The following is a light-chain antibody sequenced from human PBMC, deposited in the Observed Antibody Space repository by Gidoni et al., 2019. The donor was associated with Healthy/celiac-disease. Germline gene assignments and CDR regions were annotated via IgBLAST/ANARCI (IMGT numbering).Light chain of an antibody. Sequence: QSVLTPPPSASGTPGQRVTISCSGSSPNIGSNTVNWYQQLPGPAPKLLIYSNNQRPSGVPDRFSGSKSGTSASLAISGLQSEDEADYYCAAWDDSLNGWVFGGGTKLXV. V-gene: IGLV1-44*01. CDR3: AAWDDSLNGWV. J-gene: IGLJ3*02. CDR1: SPNIGSNT. CDR2: SNN.